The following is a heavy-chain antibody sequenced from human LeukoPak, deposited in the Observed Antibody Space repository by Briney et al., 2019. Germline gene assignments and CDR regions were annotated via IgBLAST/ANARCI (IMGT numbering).Heavy chain of an antibody. CDR2: IIPIFGTA. CDR1: GGTFSSYA. V-gene: IGHV1-69*05. Sequence: SVKVSCKASGGTFSSYAISWVRQAPGQGLEWMGRIIPIFGTANYAQKFQGRITITTDESTSTAYMELSSLRSEDTAVYYCARLRTSCCIDYWGQGTLVTVSS. D-gene: IGHD2-2*01. CDR3: ARLRTSCCIDY. J-gene: IGHJ4*02.